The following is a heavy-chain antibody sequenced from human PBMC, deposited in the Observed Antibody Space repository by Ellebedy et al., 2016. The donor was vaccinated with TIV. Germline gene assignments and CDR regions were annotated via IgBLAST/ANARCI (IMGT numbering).Heavy chain of an antibody. V-gene: IGHV3-33*01. Sequence: GESLKTSCAASGSTFISYGMHWLRRAPGKGLEWVAVAWYNGDYKRIADSVKGRFTIYRDNSKSTVSLQMHSLRVEDTAVYYCVREMVPPGPDDYFYGMDVWGQGTTVTVSS. CDR3: VREMVPPGPDDYFYGMDV. CDR1: GSTFISYG. J-gene: IGHJ6*02. CDR2: AWYNGDYK. D-gene: IGHD1-14*01.